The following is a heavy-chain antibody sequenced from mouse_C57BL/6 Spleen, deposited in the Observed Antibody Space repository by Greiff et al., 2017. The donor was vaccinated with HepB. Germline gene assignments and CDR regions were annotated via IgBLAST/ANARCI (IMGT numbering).Heavy chain of an antibody. D-gene: IGHD1-1*01. CDR1: GYTFTSYG. CDR2: IYPRSGNT. CDR3: ARCGYYGSTRGYFDV. V-gene: IGHV1-81*01. J-gene: IGHJ1*03. Sequence: QVQLKESGAELARPGASVKLSCKASGYTFTSYGISWVKQRTGQGLEWIGEIYPRSGNTYYNEKFKGKATLTADKSSSTAYMELRSLTSEDSAVYVCARCGYYGSTRGYFDVWGTGTTVTVSS.